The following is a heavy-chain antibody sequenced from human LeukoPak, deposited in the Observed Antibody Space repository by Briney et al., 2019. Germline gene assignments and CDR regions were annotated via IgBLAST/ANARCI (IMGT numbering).Heavy chain of an antibody. CDR3: ARANLPGANPLLHWFDP. CDR1: GYTFTGYY. CDR2: INANSGGT. J-gene: IGHJ5*02. D-gene: IGHD1-1*01. Sequence: ASVKVSCKASGYTFTGYYMHWVRQAPGQGLEWMGWINANSGGTNYAQKFQGRVTMTRDTSISTAYMELSRLRSDDTAVYYCARANLPGANPLLHWFDPWGQGTLVTVSS. V-gene: IGHV1-2*02.